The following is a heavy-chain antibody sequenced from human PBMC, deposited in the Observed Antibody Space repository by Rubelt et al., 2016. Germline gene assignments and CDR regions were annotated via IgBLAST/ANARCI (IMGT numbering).Heavy chain of an antibody. J-gene: IGHJ6*02. CDR2: IDPSDSYT. V-gene: IGHV5-10-1*03. D-gene: IGHD3-10*01. CDR1: GYSFTSYW. CDR3: ASTIGSGGVYGMDV. Sequence: EVQLVQSGAEVKKPGESLRISWKGSGYSFTSYWIRWVRQMPGKGLEWMGRIDPSDSYTNYSPAFQRHVTISADKSTSTAYLQWSSLKASDTAMYYCASTIGSGGVYGMDVWGQGTTVTVSS.